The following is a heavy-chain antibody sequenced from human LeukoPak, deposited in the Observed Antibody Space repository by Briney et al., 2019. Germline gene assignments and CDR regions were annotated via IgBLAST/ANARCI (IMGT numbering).Heavy chain of an antibody. V-gene: IGHV4-30-2*01. Sequence: SETLSLTCTVSGGSISSSSYSWSWIRQPPGKGLEWIGYIYHSGSTYYNPSLKSRVTISVDRSKNQFSLKLSSVTAADTAVYYCARGEFTSSSNWFDPWGQGTLVTVSS. CDR2: IYHSGST. CDR3: ARGEFTSSSNWFDP. J-gene: IGHJ5*02. D-gene: IGHD2-2*01. CDR1: GGSISSSSYS.